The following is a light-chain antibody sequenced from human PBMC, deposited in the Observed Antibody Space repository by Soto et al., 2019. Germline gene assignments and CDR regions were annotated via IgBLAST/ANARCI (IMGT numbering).Light chain of an antibody. Sequence: DFQMTQSPSSLSASVGDRVTITCRASQSISSYLNWYQQKPGKAPKLLIYAASSLQSGVPSRFSGSGSGTDFTLTISSLQPEDFATYYCQQSYSTPRLFTFGPGTKVDIK. CDR3: QQSYSTPRLFT. V-gene: IGKV1-39*01. J-gene: IGKJ3*01. CDR2: AAS. CDR1: QSISSY.